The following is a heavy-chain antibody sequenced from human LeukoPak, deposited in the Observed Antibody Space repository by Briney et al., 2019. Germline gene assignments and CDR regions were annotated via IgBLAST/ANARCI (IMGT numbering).Heavy chain of an antibody. CDR1: GGSISSYY. CDR3: ARVAVGAYFDY. J-gene: IGHJ4*02. CDR2: IYYSGST. D-gene: IGHD1-26*01. V-gene: IGHV4-59*01. Sequence: SETLSLTCTVSGGSISSYYWSWIRQPPGKGLEWIGYIYYSGSTNYNPSLKSRVTVSVDTSKNQFSLKLSSVTAADTAVYYCARVAVGAYFDYWGQGTLVTVSS.